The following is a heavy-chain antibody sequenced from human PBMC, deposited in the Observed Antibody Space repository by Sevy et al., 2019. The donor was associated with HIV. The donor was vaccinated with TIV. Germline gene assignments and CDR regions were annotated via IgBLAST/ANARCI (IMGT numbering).Heavy chain of an antibody. V-gene: IGHV3-9*01. J-gene: IGHJ3*01. D-gene: IGHD6-13*01. CDR2: ISWTNGNI. Sequence: GGSLRLSCAASGFTFDDYAMHWVRQAPGKGLEWVSGISWTNGNIGYADSVKGRFTISRENAKNSVYLKMNSLRTEDTALYYGAKDLDGGSSWSAGIAFDFWGQGTMVTVSS. CDR3: AKDLDGGSSWSAGIAFDF. CDR1: GFTFDDYA.